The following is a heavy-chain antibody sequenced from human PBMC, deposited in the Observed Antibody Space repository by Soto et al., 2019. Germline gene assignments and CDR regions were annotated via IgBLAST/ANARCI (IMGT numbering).Heavy chain of an antibody. V-gene: IGHV3-23*01. CDR2: ISGSGGST. Sequence: GVSLRLSCAASGFTFSNYAVTWVRQAPGKGLEWVSTISGSGGSTYYADYVKGRFTISRDNSKNTLYLQMNSLRAEDTAVYYCAKDQGSSWYEIDYWGQGTLVTVSS. CDR3: AKDQGSSWYEIDY. CDR1: GFTFSNYA. J-gene: IGHJ4*02. D-gene: IGHD6-13*01.